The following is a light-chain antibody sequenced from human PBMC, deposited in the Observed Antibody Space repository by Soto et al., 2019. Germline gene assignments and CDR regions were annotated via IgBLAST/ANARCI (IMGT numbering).Light chain of an antibody. CDR1: SSNIGSNT. CDR3: TSWDDSLNGPVV. J-gene: IGLJ2*01. CDR2: NNN. V-gene: IGLV1-44*01. Sequence: QSALTQPPSASGTPGQRVSISCSGSSSNIGSNTVNWYQQLPGTAPTLLIYNNNQRPSGVPDRFSGSKSGTSASLAISGLQSEDEADYYCTSWDDSLNGPVVFGGGTKLTVL.